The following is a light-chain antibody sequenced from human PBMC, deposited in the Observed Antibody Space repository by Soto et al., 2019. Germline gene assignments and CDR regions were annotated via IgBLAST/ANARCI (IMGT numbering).Light chain of an antibody. V-gene: IGKV1-8*01. CDR3: QQYYSYLQT. J-gene: IGKJ1*01. CDR1: QGISSY. CDR2: AAS. Sequence: AIRMTQSPSSLSASTGDRVTITCRASQGISSYLAWYQQKPGKAPKLLIYAASTLQSGVPSRFSGSGSGTDFTLTISCLQSEDFATYYCQQYYSYLQTFGQGTKV.